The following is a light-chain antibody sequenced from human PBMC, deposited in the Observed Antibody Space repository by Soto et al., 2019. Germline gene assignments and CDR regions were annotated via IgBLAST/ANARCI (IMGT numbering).Light chain of an antibody. CDR2: DVS. J-gene: IGLJ2*01. CDR3: NSYTSSSTLVV. V-gene: IGLV2-14*01. Sequence: QSALTQPASVSGSPGQSITISCIGTSSDIGGYNYVSWYQQHPGKAPKLMIYDVSNRPSGISTRFSGSKSGNTASLTISGLQAEDEADYYCNSYTSSSTLVVFGGGTQLTVL. CDR1: SSDIGGYNY.